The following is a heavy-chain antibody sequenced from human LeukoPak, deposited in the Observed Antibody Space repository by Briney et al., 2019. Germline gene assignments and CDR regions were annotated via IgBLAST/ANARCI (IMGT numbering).Heavy chain of an antibody. J-gene: IGHJ4*02. Sequence: SETLSLTCAVYGGSFSGYYWSWICQPPGKGLEWIGEINHSGSTNYNPSLKSRVTISVDTSKNQFSLKLSSVTAADTAVYYCARRSIAARLFDYWGQGTLVTVSS. D-gene: IGHD6-6*01. V-gene: IGHV4-34*01. CDR1: GGSFSGYY. CDR3: ARRSIAARLFDY. CDR2: INHSGST.